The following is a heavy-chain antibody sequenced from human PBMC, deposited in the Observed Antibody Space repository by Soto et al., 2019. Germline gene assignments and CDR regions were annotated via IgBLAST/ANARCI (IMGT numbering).Heavy chain of an antibody. V-gene: IGHV1-18*04. D-gene: IGHD3-10*01. CDR1: GYTFTSYG. J-gene: IGHJ5*02. CDR3: ARDLYYGSGGYRWFDP. CDR2: ISAYNGNT. Sequence: QVQLVQSGAEVKKPGALVKVSCKASGYTFTSYGISWVRQAPGQGLEWMGWISAYNGNTNYAQKLQGRVTMTTDTSTTTAYMELRSLRSDDTAVYYCARDLYYGSGGYRWFDPWGQGTLVTVSS.